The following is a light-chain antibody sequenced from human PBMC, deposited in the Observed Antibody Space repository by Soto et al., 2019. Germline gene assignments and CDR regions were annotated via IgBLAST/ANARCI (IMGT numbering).Light chain of an antibody. CDR3: QQYENLPT. V-gene: IGKV1-33*01. CDR1: QSITIY. Sequence: DIQMTQSPSSLSASVGDRVTITCRASQSITIYLNWYQQKPGRAPKLLIYDASNLEAGVPSRFRGSGSGTDFTFTISRLQPEDIATYYCQQYENLPTFGQGTRLEIK. J-gene: IGKJ5*01. CDR2: DAS.